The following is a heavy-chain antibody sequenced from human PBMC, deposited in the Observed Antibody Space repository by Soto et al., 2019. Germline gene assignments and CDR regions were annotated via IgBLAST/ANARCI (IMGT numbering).Heavy chain of an antibody. CDR2: ISYDGSNK. CDR3: AKEYEWFGELPHPAFDY. V-gene: IGHV3-30*18. CDR1: GFTFSSYG. Sequence: PGGSLRLSCAASGFTFSSYGMHWVRQAPGKGLEWVAVISYDGSNKYYADSVKGRFTISRDNSKNTLYLQMNSLRAEDTAAYYCAKEYEWFGELPHPAFDYWGQGTLVTVSS. D-gene: IGHD3-10*01. J-gene: IGHJ4*02.